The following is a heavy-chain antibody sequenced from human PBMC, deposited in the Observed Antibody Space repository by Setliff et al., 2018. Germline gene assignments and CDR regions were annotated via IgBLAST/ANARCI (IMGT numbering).Heavy chain of an antibody. V-gene: IGHV3-33*06. Sequence: GGSLRLSCAASGFTFSSYGMHWVRQAPGKGLEWVALIWYDGSNKYYADSVKGRFTISRDNSKNTLYLQMNSLRTEDTAVYYCAKATSLVITLQYFDYWGQGTLVTVSS. D-gene: IGHD3-22*01. J-gene: IGHJ4*02. CDR2: IWYDGSNK. CDR1: GFTFSSYG. CDR3: AKATSLVITLQYFDY.